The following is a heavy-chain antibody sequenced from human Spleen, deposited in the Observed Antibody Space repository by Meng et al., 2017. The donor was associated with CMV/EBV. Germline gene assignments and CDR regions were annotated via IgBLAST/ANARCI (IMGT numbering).Heavy chain of an antibody. CDR3: ARQWELRGAFDY. CDR1: GFTVSSNY. CDR2: IYSGGST. V-gene: IGHV3-53*01. D-gene: IGHD1-26*01. J-gene: IGHJ4*02. Sequence: CAASGFTVSSNYMSWVRQAPGKGLEWVSVIYSGGSTYYADSVKGRFTISRDNSKNTLYLQMNSLRAEDTAVYYCARQWELRGAFDYWGQGTLVTVSS.